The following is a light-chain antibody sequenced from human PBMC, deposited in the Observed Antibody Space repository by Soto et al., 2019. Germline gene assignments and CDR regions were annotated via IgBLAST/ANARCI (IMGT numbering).Light chain of an antibody. Sequence: TQSPSTLSASVVDRVTITCRASQSISSWLAWYQQKPGKAPKLLIYDASSLESGVPSRFSGSGSGTEFTLTISSLQPDDFATYYCQQYNSYSVTFGQGTRLQI. CDR3: QQYNSYSVT. CDR1: QSISSW. V-gene: IGKV1-5*01. J-gene: IGKJ5*01. CDR2: DAS.